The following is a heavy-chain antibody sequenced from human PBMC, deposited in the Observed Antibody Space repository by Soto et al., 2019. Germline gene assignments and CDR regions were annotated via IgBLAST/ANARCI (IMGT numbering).Heavy chain of an antibody. CDR1: GFTFSSYG. D-gene: IGHD6-19*01. CDR2: ISYDGSNK. J-gene: IGHJ4*02. V-gene: IGHV3-30*18. CDR3: AKAGYSSGWYDFDY. Sequence: QVQLVESGGGVVQPGRSLRLSCAASGFTFSSYGMHWVRQAPGKGLEWVAVISYDGSNKYYADSVKGRFTNSRDNSKNTLYLQMNSLRAEDTAVYYCAKAGYSSGWYDFDYWGQGTLVTVSS.